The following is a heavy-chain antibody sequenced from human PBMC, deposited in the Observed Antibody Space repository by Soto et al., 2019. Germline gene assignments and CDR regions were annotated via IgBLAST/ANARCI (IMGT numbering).Heavy chain of an antibody. J-gene: IGHJ4*02. CDR3: TRGAGQGSGSYD. D-gene: IGHD3-10*01. CDR1: GYIFTSFG. V-gene: IGHV1-18*01. Sequence: QVQLVQSGAEVKNPGASVKVSCKASGYIFTSFGITWVRQAPGQGLEWMGWVSTYNGNTKYAQKLQGRVTMSTDTSTSTAYMELRSLRSDDTAVYYCTRGAGQGSGSYDWGQGTLVTVSS. CDR2: VSTYNGNT.